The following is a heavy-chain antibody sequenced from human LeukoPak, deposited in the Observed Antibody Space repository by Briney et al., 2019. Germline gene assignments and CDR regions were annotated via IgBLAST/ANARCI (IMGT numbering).Heavy chain of an antibody. D-gene: IGHD3-10*01. CDR2: IDPSDSYT. CDR1: GYSFPNYW. Sequence: GESLKISCKGSGYSFPNYWIGWVRQMPGKGLEWMGRIDPSDSYTNYSPSFQGHVTISADKSISTAYLQWSSLKASDTAMYYCARAGIGTMVRGVFDPWGQGTLVTVSS. V-gene: IGHV5-10-1*01. J-gene: IGHJ5*02. CDR3: ARAGIGTMVRGVFDP.